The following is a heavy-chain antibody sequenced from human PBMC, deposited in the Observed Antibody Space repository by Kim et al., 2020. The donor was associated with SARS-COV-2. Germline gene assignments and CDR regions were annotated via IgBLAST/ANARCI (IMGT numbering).Heavy chain of an antibody. D-gene: IGHD6-13*01. V-gene: IGHV1-18*01. CDR3: ARDPRWSSWYEMGRLGYYYGMDV. J-gene: IGHJ6*02. CDR2: ISAYNGNT. Sequence: ASVKVSCKASGYTFTSYGISWVRQAPGQGLEWMGWISAYNGNTNYAQKLQGRVTMTTDTSTSTAYMELRSLRSDDTAVYYCARDPRWSSWYEMGRLGYYYGMDVWGQGTTVTVSS. CDR1: GYTFTSYG.